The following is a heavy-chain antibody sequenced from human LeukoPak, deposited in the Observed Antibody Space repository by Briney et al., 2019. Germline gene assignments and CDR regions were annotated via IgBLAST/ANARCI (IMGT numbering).Heavy chain of an antibody. D-gene: IGHD5-18*01. CDR1: GITFSNYA. V-gene: IGHV3-23*01. J-gene: IGHJ4*02. CDR2: ISGSAHKI. Sequence: GGSLRLSCVASGITFSNYAVSWVRQAPEKGLDWVSVISGSAHKIHYADSVKGRFTISRDNSENIVYLQMNNLRVEDTAVYYCAGRPTGYSSGYIHWGQGTLVTVSS. CDR3: AGRPTGYSSGYIH.